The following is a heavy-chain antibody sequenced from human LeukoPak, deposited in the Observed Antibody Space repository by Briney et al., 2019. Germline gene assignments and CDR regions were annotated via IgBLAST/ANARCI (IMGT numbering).Heavy chain of an antibody. CDR2: IYSGGST. CDR1: GFTVSNNY. J-gene: IGHJ4*02. Sequence: GGSLRLSCAASGFTVSNNYVSWVRQAPGKGLEWASLIYSGGSTYYADSVQGRFTISRDNSKNTVYLQMNSLRAEDTAVYYCAKELRYFDWLFDYWGRGTLVTVSS. V-gene: IGHV3-66*01. CDR3: AKELRYFDWLFDY. D-gene: IGHD3-9*01.